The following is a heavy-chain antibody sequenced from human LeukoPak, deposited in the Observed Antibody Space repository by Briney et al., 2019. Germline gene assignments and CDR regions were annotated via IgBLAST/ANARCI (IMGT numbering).Heavy chain of an antibody. J-gene: IGHJ3*02. V-gene: IGHV4-59*01. Sequence: SETLSLTCTVSGGSISSYYWSWIRQPPGKGLEWIGYIYYGGSTNYNPSLKSRVTISVDPSKNQFSLKLSSVTAAGTAVYYCARVSITKPFDIWGQGTMATVSS. CDR3: ARVSITKPFDI. CDR1: GGSISSYY. CDR2: IYYGGST. D-gene: IGHD3-10*01.